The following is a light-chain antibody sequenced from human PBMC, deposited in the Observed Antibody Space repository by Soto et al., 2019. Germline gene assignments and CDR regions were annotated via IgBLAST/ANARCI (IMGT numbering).Light chain of an antibody. CDR1: SSDVGLYDY. CDR2: AVS. CDR3: SSYTSSSTIYV. V-gene: IGLV2-14*01. Sequence: QSALTEPSSLSGSPGQSITISCTGTSSDVGLYDYVSWYQQHPGKAPQLMIYAVSNRPSGVSNRLSGSKSGNTASLTISGLQAEDEADYYCSSYTSSSTIYVFGTGTKVNVL. J-gene: IGLJ1*01.